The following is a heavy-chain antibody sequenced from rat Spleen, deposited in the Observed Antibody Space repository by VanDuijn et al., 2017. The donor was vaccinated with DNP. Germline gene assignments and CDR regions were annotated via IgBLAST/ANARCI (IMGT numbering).Heavy chain of an antibody. CDR1: GFTFSNYG. D-gene: IGHD4-2*01. V-gene: IGHV5-29*01. CDR3: ARHGADYFDY. CDR2: ISYDGSST. Sequence: EVQLVESGGGLVQPGRSLKLSCAASGFTFSNYGMAWVRQAPTKGLEWVATISYDGSSTYYRDSVKGRFTISRDNAKSTLYLQMDSLRSEDTATYYCARHGADYFDYWGQGVMVTVSS. J-gene: IGHJ2*01.